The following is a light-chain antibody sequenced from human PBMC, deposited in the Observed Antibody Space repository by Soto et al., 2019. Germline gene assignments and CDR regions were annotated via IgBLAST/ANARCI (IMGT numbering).Light chain of an antibody. J-gene: IGKJ1*01. CDR3: EQYNNWPRT. CDR2: GAY. V-gene: IGKV3-15*01. CDR1: QSISSSY. Sequence: EIVLTQSPGTLSLCPGKRATLSCRASQSISSSYLAWYQQKPGQAHRLLIYGAYTRATGIPARFSGSGSGTEFTLTIRSLQSEDFAVYYCEQYNNWPRTFGQGTKVDIK.